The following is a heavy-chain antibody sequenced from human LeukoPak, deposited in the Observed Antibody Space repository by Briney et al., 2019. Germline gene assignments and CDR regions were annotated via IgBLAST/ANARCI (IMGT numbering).Heavy chain of an antibody. V-gene: IGHV3-23*01. Sequence: PGGSLRLSCAASGFTLSSYGMSWVRQAPAEGLEWVSAISYSGGSTYYADSLKGRFTISRDNSKNTLYLQMNRLRAEDTAVYYCAKRISSGWSYYFDYGGQGTLVTVSS. CDR3: AKRISSGWSYYFDY. D-gene: IGHD6-19*01. CDR1: GFTLSSYG. CDR2: ISYSGGST. J-gene: IGHJ4*02.